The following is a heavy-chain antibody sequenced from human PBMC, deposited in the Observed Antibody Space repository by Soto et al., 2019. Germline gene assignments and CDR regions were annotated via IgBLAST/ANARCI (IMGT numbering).Heavy chain of an antibody. CDR3: ARDPVGATTYYYYGMDV. Sequence: SVKVSCKASGGTFSSYAISWVRQAPGQGLEWMGGIIPIFGTANYAQKFQGRVTITADKSTSTAYMELSSLRSGDTAVYYCARDPVGATTYYYYGMDVWGQGTTVTVSS. CDR2: IIPIFGTA. CDR1: GGTFSSYA. D-gene: IGHD1-26*01. V-gene: IGHV1-69*06. J-gene: IGHJ6*02.